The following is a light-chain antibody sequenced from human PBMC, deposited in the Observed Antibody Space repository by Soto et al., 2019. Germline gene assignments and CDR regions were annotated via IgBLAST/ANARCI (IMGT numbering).Light chain of an antibody. CDR3: QQYNSYPWT. V-gene: IGKV1-5*03. CDR1: QSISSR. CDR2: KAS. J-gene: IGKJ1*01. Sequence: DIQMTQSPSTLSASVGDRATITCRASQSISSRLAWYQQKPGKATKLLIYKASSLESGVPSRFSGSGSGTEFTLTLSSLQPDDFATCYCQQYNSYPWTVGQGTKVEIK.